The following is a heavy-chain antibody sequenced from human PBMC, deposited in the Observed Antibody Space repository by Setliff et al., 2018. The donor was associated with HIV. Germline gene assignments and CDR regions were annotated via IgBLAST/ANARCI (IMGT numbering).Heavy chain of an antibody. Sequence: RDRVSEAPGKGLEWVSRINSDGGISEHADAVKGRLTISRDNARNTLYLEMNSLRVEDTAVYYCVRVAGFSSSWFGYWGQGTLVTVSS. V-gene: IGHV3-74*03. CDR3: VRVAGFSSSWFGY. J-gene: IGHJ4*02. D-gene: IGHD6-13*01. CDR2: INSDGGIS.